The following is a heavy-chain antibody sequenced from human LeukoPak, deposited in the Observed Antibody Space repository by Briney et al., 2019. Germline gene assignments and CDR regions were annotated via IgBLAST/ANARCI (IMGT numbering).Heavy chain of an antibody. CDR1: GFTFSSYG. CDR3: ASDRGGYYRGGYFDY. D-gene: IGHD5-12*01. J-gene: IGHJ4*02. CDR2: ISYDGSNK. V-gene: IGHV3-30*03. Sequence: GGSLRLSCAASGFTFSSYGMHWVRQAPGKGLEWVAVISYDGSNKYYADSVKGRFTISRDNSKNTLYLQMNSLRAEDTAVYYCASDRGGYYRGGYFDYWGQGTLVTVSS.